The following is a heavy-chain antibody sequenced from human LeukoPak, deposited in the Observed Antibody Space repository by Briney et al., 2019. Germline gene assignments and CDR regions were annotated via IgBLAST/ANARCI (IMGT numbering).Heavy chain of an antibody. Sequence: GGSLRLSCAASGFTFSSYGMHWVRQAPGKGLEWVAFIRYDGSNKYYADSVKGRFTISRDNSKNTLYLQMNSLRAEDTAVYYCARGYSSSWYDLDYWGQGTLVTVSS. D-gene: IGHD6-13*01. V-gene: IGHV3-30*02. CDR3: ARGYSSSWYDLDY. CDR1: GFTFSSYG. J-gene: IGHJ4*02. CDR2: IRYDGSNK.